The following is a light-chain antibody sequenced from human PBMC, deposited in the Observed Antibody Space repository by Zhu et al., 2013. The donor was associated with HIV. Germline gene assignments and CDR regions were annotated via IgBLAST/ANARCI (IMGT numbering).Light chain of an antibody. Sequence: QSVLTQPPSASGTPGQRVTISCSGSSSNIGSNVVYWYQQLPGTAPKLLIFGNSNRPSGVPDRFSGSKSGTSASLAITGLQAEDEAVYYCQSYDSSLSGVVIGGGTKLTVL. CDR2: GNS. CDR1: SSNIGSNV. J-gene: IGLJ2*01. CDR3: QSYDSSLSGVV. V-gene: IGLV1-40*01.